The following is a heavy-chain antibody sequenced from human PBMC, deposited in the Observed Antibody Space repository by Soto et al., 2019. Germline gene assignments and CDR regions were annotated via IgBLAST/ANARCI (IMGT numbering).Heavy chain of an antibody. CDR1: GGSFSFSY. CDR3: ARGFPPRGVVVPPIVVPSDS. J-gene: IGHJ4*02. Sequence: SETLSLTCAVYGGSFSFSYWAWIRQPPGKGLEWIGDITQSGSTKYSPSLKSRVTISLDPSKNQFSLNLSSVIAADTAAYSCARGFPPRGVVVPPIVVPSDSWGQGTLVTVSS. CDR2: ITQSGST. V-gene: IGHV4-34*01. D-gene: IGHD2-2*01.